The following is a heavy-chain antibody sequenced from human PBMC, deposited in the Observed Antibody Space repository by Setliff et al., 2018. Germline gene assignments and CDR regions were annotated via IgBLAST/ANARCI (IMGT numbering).Heavy chain of an antibody. V-gene: IGHV3-48*01. J-gene: IGHJ3*02. CDR3: ARDSVLRYFDWLLYTPDAFDI. D-gene: IGHD3-9*01. CDR2: ISSGGGII. CDR1: GFTFSTYT. Sequence: GGSLRLSCAASGFTFSTYTMNWVRQAPGKGLEWVSYISSGGGIIYYADSVKGRFTISRDNAKNSLYLQMNSLRAEDTAVYYCARDSVLRYFDWLLYTPDAFDIWGQGTMVTVSS.